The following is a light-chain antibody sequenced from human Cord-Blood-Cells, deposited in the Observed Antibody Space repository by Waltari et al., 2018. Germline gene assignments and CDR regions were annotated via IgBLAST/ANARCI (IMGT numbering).Light chain of an antibody. CDR3: QQYGSSPVVT. CDR2: GAS. Sequence: EIVLTQSPGTLSLSPGERATLSCRASQSVSSSYLAWYQQKPGQAPRLLIYGASSSATGIPDRFSGSGSGTDFTLTISRLEPEEFAVYYCQQYGSSPVVTFGGGTKVEIK. J-gene: IGKJ4*01. V-gene: IGKV3-20*01. CDR1: QSVSSSY.